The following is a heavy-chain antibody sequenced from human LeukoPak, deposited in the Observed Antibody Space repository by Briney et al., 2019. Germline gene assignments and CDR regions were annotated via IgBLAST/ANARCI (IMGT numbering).Heavy chain of an antibody. Sequence: PGGSLRLSCAASGFNFSIYAMSWVRHAPGNGLEWVSGVSARGTTTHHADSVKGRFTISRDNSKNTVYLQMNNLRDNDTAAYFCAKGGWFGESPSDVFHLWGQGTMVTVSS. D-gene: IGHD3-10*01. V-gene: IGHV3-23*01. J-gene: IGHJ3*01. CDR2: VSARGTTT. CDR3: AKGGWFGESPSDVFHL. CDR1: GFNFSIYA.